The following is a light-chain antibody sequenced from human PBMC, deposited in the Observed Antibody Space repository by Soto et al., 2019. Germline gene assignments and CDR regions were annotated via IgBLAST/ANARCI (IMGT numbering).Light chain of an antibody. Sequence: EIVLTQSPGTLSLSPGERATLSCRASQSVSNYYLAWYQQKPGQAPRLLIYDASSRATGIPDRFSGSGSGTDFTLTINRLEPDDFAGYCCRHYGSPRTFGQRAKVDIK. CDR2: DAS. CDR3: RHYGSPRT. J-gene: IGKJ1*01. CDR1: QSVSNYY. V-gene: IGKV3-20*01.